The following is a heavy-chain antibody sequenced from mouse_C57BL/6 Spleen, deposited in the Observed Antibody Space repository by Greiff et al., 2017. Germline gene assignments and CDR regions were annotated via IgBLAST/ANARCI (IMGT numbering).Heavy chain of an antibody. Sequence: EVQLVESGGGLVKPGGSLKLSCAASGFTFSDYGMHWVRQAPEKGLEWVGYISRGSGTIYYADTVKGRFTLTRDNAKSTLFLQMTSLTSEDTAMYYCARGDGYFDYWGQGTTLTVSS. CDR1: GFTFSDYG. CDR3: ARGDGYFDY. D-gene: IGHD3-3*01. J-gene: IGHJ2*01. CDR2: ISRGSGTI. V-gene: IGHV5-17*01.